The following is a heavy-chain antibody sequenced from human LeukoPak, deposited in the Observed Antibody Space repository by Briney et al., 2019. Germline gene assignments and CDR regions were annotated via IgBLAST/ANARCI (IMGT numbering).Heavy chain of an antibody. CDR2: ISGSGGST. V-gene: IGHV3-23*01. Sequence: PGGSLRVSCAASGSTFSSYSMNWVRQAPGKGLEWVSAISGSGGSTYYADSVKGRFTISRDNSKNTLYLQMNSLRAEDTAVYYCAKSRWDTAMASLDYWGQGTLVTVSS. J-gene: IGHJ4*02. D-gene: IGHD5-18*01. CDR1: GSTFSSYS. CDR3: AKSRWDTAMASLDY.